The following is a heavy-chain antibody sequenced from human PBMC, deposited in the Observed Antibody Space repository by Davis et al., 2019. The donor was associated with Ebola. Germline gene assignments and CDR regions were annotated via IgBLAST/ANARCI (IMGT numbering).Heavy chain of an antibody. J-gene: IGHJ6*02. Sequence: PGGSLRLSCAASGFTFSSYGMHWVRQAPGKGLEWVAVISYDGSNKYYADSVKGRFTVSRDNSKNTLYLQMNSLRAEDTALYYCAKDRDCSSTSCSGGGYYGMDVWGQGTTVTVSS. CDR3: AKDRDCSSTSCSGGGYYGMDV. CDR1: GFTFSSYG. V-gene: IGHV3-30*18. CDR2: ISYDGSNK. D-gene: IGHD2-2*01.